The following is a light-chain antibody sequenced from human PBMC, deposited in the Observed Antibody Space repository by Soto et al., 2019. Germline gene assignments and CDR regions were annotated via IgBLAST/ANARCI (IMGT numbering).Light chain of an antibody. CDR1: QTISPW. V-gene: IGKV1-5*01. CDR2: DVS. J-gene: IGKJ1*01. Sequence: DIQMTQSPSTLCASVGDRVTITCRASQTISPWLAWYQQKPGRAPNLLIYDVSNLETGVPSRFSGSGSGTEFTLTISSLQPDDFATYYCQQYNAYSQTFGQGTKV. CDR3: QQYNAYSQT.